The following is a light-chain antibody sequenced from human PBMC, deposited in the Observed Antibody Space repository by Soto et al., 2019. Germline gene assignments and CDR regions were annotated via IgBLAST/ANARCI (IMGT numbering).Light chain of an antibody. V-gene: IGKV1-5*01. CDR2: YAS. CDR1: QSVRRW. Sequence: DIQLTQSPSILSASVGDRVTITCLASQSVRRWLAWYQQKPGKAPNLLIYYASNLASGVPSRFSGSGSGTEYTLRISSLQPEYFATYFGQQSNSHSLYSFGQGTKLEIK. J-gene: IGKJ2*01. CDR3: QQSNSHSLYS.